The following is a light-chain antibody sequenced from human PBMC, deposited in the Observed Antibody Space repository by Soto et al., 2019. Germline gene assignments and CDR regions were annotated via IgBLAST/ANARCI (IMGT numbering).Light chain of an antibody. CDR2: VAS. V-gene: IGKV1-39*01. Sequence: DIQLTQSPSSLSASVGDRVTITCRASRSINIYLNWYQQKPRKAPKLLISVASNLQSGVPSRFSGSGSGTDFTLTISSLQPDDFATYYCQQSYTTPTFGQGTKLEIK. CDR3: QQSYTTPT. CDR1: RSINIY. J-gene: IGKJ2*01.